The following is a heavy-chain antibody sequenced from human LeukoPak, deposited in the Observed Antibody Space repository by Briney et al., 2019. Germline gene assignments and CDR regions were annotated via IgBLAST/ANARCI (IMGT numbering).Heavy chain of an antibody. CDR3: ARDSCSSDCYSYCFDF. J-gene: IGHJ4*02. V-gene: IGHV1-46*01. Sequence: ASVKVSCKASGYTFTSYYIHWVRQAPGQGPEWMGIINPSGGDTSYAQKFQGRVTMTRDTSTSTVYMELSSLRSEDTAMYYCARDSCSSDCYSYCFDFWGQGTLVTLSS. CDR1: GYTFTSYY. CDR2: INPSGGDT. D-gene: IGHD2-21*02.